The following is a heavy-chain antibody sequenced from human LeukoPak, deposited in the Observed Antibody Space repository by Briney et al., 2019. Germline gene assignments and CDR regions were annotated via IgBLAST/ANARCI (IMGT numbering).Heavy chain of an antibody. CDR1: GFTFNIYA. CDR3: ARDRPNYHENNGHYYQRDGDH. V-gene: IGHV3-23*01. J-gene: IGHJ5*02. Sequence: PGGSLRLSCAASGFTFNIYAMSWVRLAPGKGLQWVASMCGSAGCTFYADSVKGCFTISRDNSKNTLYLQMNSLRAEDTAIYYCARDRPNYHENNGHYYQRDGDHWGQGTLVTVSS. CDR2: MCGSAGCT. D-gene: IGHD3-10*01.